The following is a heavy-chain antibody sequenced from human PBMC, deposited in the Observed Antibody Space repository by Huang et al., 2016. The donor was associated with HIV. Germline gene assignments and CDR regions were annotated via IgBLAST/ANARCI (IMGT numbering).Heavy chain of an antibody. CDR1: GGTFTTYT. Sequence: QVQLVQSGAEVKKPGSSVKVSCKASGGTFTTYTITWVRQAPGQGLEWMGGIIPNFGTPNDAQKCQGRVTITADESTSTAYMELSSLRSEDTAVYYCAREYYYDNSGYYFDYWGQGTLVTVSS. V-gene: IGHV1-69*13. CDR3: AREYYYDNSGYYFDY. J-gene: IGHJ4*02. D-gene: IGHD3-22*01. CDR2: IIPNFGTP.